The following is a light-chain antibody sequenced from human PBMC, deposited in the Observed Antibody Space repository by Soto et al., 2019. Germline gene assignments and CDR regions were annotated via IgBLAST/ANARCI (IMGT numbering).Light chain of an antibody. Sequence: EIVLTQSPGTLSLSPGERATLSCRASQSVSSSYLAWYQQKPGQAPRLLIYGASSRATGIPDRFSGSGSGTDFTLTISSLEPEDFAVYSCQQYGSSPRTFGQGTKVEIK. CDR2: GAS. V-gene: IGKV3-20*01. CDR3: QQYGSSPRT. J-gene: IGKJ1*01. CDR1: QSVSSSY.